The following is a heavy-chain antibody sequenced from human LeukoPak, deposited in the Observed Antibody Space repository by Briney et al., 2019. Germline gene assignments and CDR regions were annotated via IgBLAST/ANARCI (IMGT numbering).Heavy chain of an antibody. CDR1: GYTFTGYY. CDR3: ARTIAAAGTLFYYYYHMDV. V-gene: IGHV1-2*02. D-gene: IGHD6-13*01. J-gene: IGHJ6*03. CDR2: INPNSGGT. Sequence: GASVKVSCKASGYTFTGYYMHWVRQAPGQGLEWMGWINPNSGGTNYAQKFQGRVTMTRDTSISTAYMELSRLRSDDTAEYYCARTIAAAGTLFYYYYHMDVWGKGTTVTVSS.